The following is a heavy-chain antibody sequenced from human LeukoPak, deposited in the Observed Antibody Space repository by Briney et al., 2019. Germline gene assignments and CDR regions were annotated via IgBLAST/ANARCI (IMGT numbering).Heavy chain of an antibody. CDR1: GYTFTSYG. J-gene: IGHJ4*02. D-gene: IGHD3-22*01. CDR2: ISAYNGNT. Sequence: ASVKVSCKASGYTFTSYGISWVRQAPGQGLEWMGWISAYNGNTNYAQKLQGRVTMTTDTSASTAYMELSSLRSEDTAVYYCARNLRGYYYVFYYWGQGTLVTVSS. CDR3: ARNLRGYYYVFYY. V-gene: IGHV1-18*01.